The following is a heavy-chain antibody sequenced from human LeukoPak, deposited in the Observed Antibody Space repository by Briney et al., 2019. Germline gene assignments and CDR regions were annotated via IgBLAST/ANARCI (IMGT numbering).Heavy chain of an antibody. CDR2: IKSKTDGGTT. Sequence: PGGSLRLSCAASGFTFSNAWMSWVRQAPGKGLEWVGRIKSKTDGGTTDYAAPVKGRFTISRDDSKNTLYLQMNSLKTEDTAVYYCTTLHKIVVAKNRHWGQGTLVTVSS. V-gene: IGHV3-15*01. J-gene: IGHJ4*02. D-gene: IGHD3-22*01. CDR1: GFTFSNAW. CDR3: TTLHKIVVAKNRH.